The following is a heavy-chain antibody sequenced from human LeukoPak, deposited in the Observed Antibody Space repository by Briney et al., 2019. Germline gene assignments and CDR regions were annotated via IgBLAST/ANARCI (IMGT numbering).Heavy chain of an antibody. CDR2: INYSGST. CDR3: ARDEAIFGAGYYYGMDV. Sequence: PSETLSLTCTVSGGSISSSGYYWSWIRQRPGKGLEWIGYINYSGSTYYNPSLKSRVSISLDTSQNHFSLRLSSVTAADTAVYYCARDEAIFGAGYYYGMDVWGQGTTVTVSS. D-gene: IGHD3-3*01. CDR1: GGSISSSGYY. V-gene: IGHV4-31*03. J-gene: IGHJ6*02.